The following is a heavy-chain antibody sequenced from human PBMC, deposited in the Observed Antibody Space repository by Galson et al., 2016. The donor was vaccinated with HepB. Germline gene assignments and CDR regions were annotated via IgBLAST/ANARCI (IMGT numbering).Heavy chain of an antibody. CDR2: ISDTGTNT. Sequence: SLRLSCAASGFTLNTYGMIWVRQGPEKGLQWISTISDTGTNTWYADSVKGRFTISRDSSKNTLFLQMSSLRAEDTALYYCASQLEGAVSNGLVDNWGQGTLVTVSS. V-gene: IGHV3-23*01. D-gene: IGHD1-1*01. J-gene: IGHJ4*02. CDR1: GFTLNTYG. CDR3: ASQLEGAVSNGLVDN.